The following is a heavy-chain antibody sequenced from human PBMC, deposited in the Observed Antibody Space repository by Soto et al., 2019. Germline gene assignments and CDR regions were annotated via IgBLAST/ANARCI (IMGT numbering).Heavy chain of an antibody. D-gene: IGHD2-15*01. V-gene: IGHV1-2*04. J-gene: IGHJ6*02. CDR1: GYTFTGYY. CDR3: ARGQGYCSGGSCYPTYYYYGMDV. Sequence: ASVKVSCKASGYTFTGYYMHWVRQAPGQGLEWMGWINPNSGGTNYAQKFQGWVTMTRDTSINTAYMELSRLRSDDTAVYYCARGQGYCSGGSCYPTYYYYGMDVWGQGTTVTVSS. CDR2: INPNSGGT.